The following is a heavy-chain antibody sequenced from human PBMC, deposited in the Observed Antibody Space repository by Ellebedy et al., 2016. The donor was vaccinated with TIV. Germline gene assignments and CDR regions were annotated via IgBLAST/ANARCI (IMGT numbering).Heavy chain of an antibody. V-gene: IGHV1-2*04. CDR2: INPNSGGT. CDR1: GYTFTSYY. CDR3: ARGDCSSTSCYYYYGMDV. Sequence: ASVKVSCXASGYTFTSYYMHWVRQAPGQGLEWMGWINPNSGGTNYAQKFQGWVTMTRDTSISTAYMELNRLRSDDTAVYYCARGDCSSTSCYYYYGMDVWGQGTTVTVSS. J-gene: IGHJ6*02. D-gene: IGHD2-2*01.